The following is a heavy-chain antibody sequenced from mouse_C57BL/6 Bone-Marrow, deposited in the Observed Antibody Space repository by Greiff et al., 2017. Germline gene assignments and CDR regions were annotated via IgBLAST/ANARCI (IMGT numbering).Heavy chain of an antibody. D-gene: IGHD1-1*01. CDR3: ARPVFAY. CDR1: GYTFTSYW. V-gene: IGHV1-64*01. Sequence: VQLQQPWAELVKPGASVKLSCKASGYTFTSYWMPWVKQRPGQGLEWIGMIHPNSGSTYYNEKFKSKATLTVDKTSSTAYMQLSSLTSEDSAVYYCARPVFAYWGQGTLVTVSA. CDR2: IHPNSGST. J-gene: IGHJ3*01.